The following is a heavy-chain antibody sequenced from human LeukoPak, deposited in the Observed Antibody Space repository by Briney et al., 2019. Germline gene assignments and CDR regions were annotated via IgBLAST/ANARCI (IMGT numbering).Heavy chain of an antibody. Sequence: SQTLSLTCTVSGGSISSGDYYWGWIRQPPGKGLEWIGSIYYSGSTYYNPSLKSRVTISVDTSKNQFSLKLSSVTAADTAVYYCATVNKQWLVRGVFDYWGQGTLVTVSS. CDR1: GGSISSGDYY. CDR2: IYYSGST. J-gene: IGHJ4*02. V-gene: IGHV4-39*01. D-gene: IGHD6-19*01. CDR3: ATVNKQWLVRGVFDY.